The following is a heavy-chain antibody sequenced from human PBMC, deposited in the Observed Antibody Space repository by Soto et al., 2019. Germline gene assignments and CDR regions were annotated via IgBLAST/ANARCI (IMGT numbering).Heavy chain of an antibody. CDR2: IYSGGST. Sequence: GGSLRLSCAASGFTVSSNYMSWVRQAPGKGLEWVSVIYSGGSTYYADSVKGRFTISRDNSKNTLYLQMNSLRAEDMAVYYCASNDGSSRIFDYWGQGTLVTVSS. CDR1: GFTVSSNY. J-gene: IGHJ4*02. D-gene: IGHD6-6*01. CDR3: ASNDGSSRIFDY. V-gene: IGHV3-53*01.